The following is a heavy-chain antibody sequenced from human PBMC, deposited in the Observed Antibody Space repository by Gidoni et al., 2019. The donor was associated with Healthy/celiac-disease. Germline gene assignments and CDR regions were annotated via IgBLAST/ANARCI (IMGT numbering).Heavy chain of an antibody. D-gene: IGHD3-3*01. V-gene: IGHV4-61*01. J-gene: IGHJ4*02. CDR2: IYYSGST. Sequence: QVQLQESGPGLVKPSETLSLTCTVSGGSVSSGSYYWSWIRQPPGKGLEWIGYIYYSGSTNYNPSLKSRVTISVDTSKNQFSLKLSSVTAADTAVYYCARSPRSARNFDYWGQGTLVTVSS. CDR3: ARSPRSARNFDY. CDR1: GGSVSSGSYY.